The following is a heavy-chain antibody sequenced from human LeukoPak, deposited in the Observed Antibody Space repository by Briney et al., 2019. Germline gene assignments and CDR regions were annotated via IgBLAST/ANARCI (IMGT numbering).Heavy chain of an antibody. CDR2: ISVYNGNK. Sequence: ASVKVSCKASGYTFTKSGVSWLRQAPGRGFEWMGWISVYNGNKVYAQKFQGRVTMTTDTSATTAYMELRGLTYDDSAVYFCAKISAAGMPGFRLNFQNWGQGTPVTVSS. CDR1: GYTFTKSG. V-gene: IGHV1-18*01. D-gene: IGHD2-2*01. J-gene: IGHJ1*01. CDR3: AKISAAGMPGFRLNFQN.